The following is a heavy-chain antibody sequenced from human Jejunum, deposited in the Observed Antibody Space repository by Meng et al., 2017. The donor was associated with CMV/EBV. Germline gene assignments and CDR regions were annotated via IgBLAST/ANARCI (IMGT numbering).Heavy chain of an antibody. Sequence: LPEAGPGLVRPSETLSLTCTVSGDSISNDFWSWIRQPDGKKLEWIGRFSPGGNINYIPSLKGRLTMSVDTSNNQIFLNVTSVTAADTALYYCARGESRGYYYFDYWGQGILVTVSS. J-gene: IGHJ4*02. CDR3: ARGESRGYYYFDY. CDR2: FSPGGNI. CDR1: GDSISNDF. V-gene: IGHV4-4*07. D-gene: IGHD3-22*01.